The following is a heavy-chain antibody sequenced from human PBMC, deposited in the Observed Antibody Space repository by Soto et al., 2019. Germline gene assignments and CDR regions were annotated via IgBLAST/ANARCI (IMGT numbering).Heavy chain of an antibody. D-gene: IGHD6-19*01. V-gene: IGHV3-33*01. CDR3: ARDGGCSSGWELVY. CDR1: GFTFSSYG. Sequence: QVQLVESGGGVVQPGRSLRLSCAASGFTFSSYGMHWVRQAPGKGLEWVAVIWYDGSNKYYADSVKGRFTISRDNSKNTLYLQMNSLRAEDTAVYYCARDGGCSSGWELVYWGQGTLVTVSS. CDR2: IWYDGSNK. J-gene: IGHJ4*02.